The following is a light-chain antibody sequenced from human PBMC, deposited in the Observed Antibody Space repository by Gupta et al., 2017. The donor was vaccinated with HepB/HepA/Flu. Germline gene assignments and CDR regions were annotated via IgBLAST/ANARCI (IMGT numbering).Light chain of an antibody. CDR2: WAS. Sequence: DIVMTQSPVSLPLSLGERATFNSKSSQSVLDSSNNKNYLAWYQQKPGQPPKLLIYWASTRESGVPDRFSGSGFGRDFTLTIISMQAEDVAVYYCHQYSTNPLTFGGGTKVEIK. V-gene: IGKV4-1*01. CDR3: HQYSTNPLT. J-gene: IGKJ4*01. CDR1: QSVLDSSNNKNY.